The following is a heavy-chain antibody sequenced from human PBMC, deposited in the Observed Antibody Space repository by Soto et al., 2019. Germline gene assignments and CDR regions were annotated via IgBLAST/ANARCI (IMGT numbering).Heavy chain of an antibody. J-gene: IGHJ4*02. CDR3: ARGGVSTRTFDY. Sequence: PGESLKISCQSFGYNFPGYWIAWVRQMPGKGLELMGIIYPSDSDTRYRPSFQPLAPLSAHKSISSASLQWSSLSPSDTAMYYCARGGVSTRTFDYWGQGTPVTVSS. V-gene: IGHV5-51*01. CDR1: GYNFPGYW. D-gene: IGHD3-3*01. CDR2: IYPSDSDT.